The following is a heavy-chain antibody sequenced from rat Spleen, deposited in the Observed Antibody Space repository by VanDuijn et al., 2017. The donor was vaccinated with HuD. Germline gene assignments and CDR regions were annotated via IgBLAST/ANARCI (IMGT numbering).Heavy chain of an antibody. D-gene: IGHD1-7*01. J-gene: IGHJ2*01. CDR3: AEMGGNGY. V-gene: IGHV2-45*01. CDR2: MWSSGSA. Sequence: QVQLKESGPGLVQPSQTLSLTCTVSGFSLTSYNVHWVRQPPGKGLEWMGVMWSSGSADYNSVLKSRLSNSRDTSKSQVFLKMSRLQTEDTATYYCAEMGGNGYWGQGVMVTVSS. CDR1: GFSLTSYN.